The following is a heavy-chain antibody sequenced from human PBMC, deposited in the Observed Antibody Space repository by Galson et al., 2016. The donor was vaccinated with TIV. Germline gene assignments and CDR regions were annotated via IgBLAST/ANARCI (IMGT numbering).Heavy chain of an antibody. J-gene: IGHJ4*02. CDR2: MNPNSGNT. V-gene: IGHV1-8*01. Sequence: SVKVSCKASGHTFTSYDMNWVRQAPGQGLEWMGWMNPNSGNTGYTQKFQGRVTMTSDNAVSTAYMELTNLRSEDTAVYFCAQLVRKCGMTRCYGDHVDYWGQGTLVTVSS. CDR1: GHTFTSYD. CDR3: AQLVRKCGMTRCYGDHVDY. D-gene: IGHD2-2*01.